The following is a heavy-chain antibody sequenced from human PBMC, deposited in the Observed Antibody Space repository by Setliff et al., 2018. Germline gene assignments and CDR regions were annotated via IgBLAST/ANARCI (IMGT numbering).Heavy chain of an antibody. V-gene: IGHV1-69*05. Sequence: SVKFSCKASGGTFSSYAISWVRQAPGQGLEWMGGIIPIFGTANYAQKFQGRVTITTDESTSTAYMELSSLRSEDTAVYYCARDRIPSSSWYGLNWFDPWGQGTLVTVSS. J-gene: IGHJ5*02. CDR1: GGTFSSYA. D-gene: IGHD6-13*01. CDR3: ARDRIPSSSWYGLNWFDP. CDR2: IIPIFGTA.